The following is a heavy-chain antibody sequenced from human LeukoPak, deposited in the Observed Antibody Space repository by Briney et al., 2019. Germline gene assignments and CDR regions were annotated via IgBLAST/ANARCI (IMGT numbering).Heavy chain of an antibody. D-gene: IGHD4-17*01. V-gene: IGHV3-74*01. J-gene: IGHJ4*02. Sequence: GGSLRLSCAASGFTFSSYWMHWVRQAPGKGLVWVSRINSDGSSTSYADSVKGRFTISRDNAKNTLYLQVNSLRAEDTAVYYCARETGSAVGSTDFDYWGQGTLVTVSS. CDR3: ARETGSAVGSTDFDY. CDR1: GFTFSSYW. CDR2: INSDGSST.